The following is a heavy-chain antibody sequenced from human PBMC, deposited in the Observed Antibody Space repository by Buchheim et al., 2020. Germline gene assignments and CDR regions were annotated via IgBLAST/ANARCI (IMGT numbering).Heavy chain of an antibody. V-gene: IGHV3-23*01. CDR2: SGGGGGNT. Sequence: EVQLLESGGGLVQPGGSLRLSCAASGFTFSTYAMSWVRQAPGKGLEWVSASGGGGGNTFYADSVKGRFTISRDNSKKTLYLQMSNLRAGDTAVYYCARHQLLSPFDYWGQGTL. CDR3: ARHQLLSPFDY. D-gene: IGHD2-2*01. J-gene: IGHJ4*02. CDR1: GFTFSTYA.